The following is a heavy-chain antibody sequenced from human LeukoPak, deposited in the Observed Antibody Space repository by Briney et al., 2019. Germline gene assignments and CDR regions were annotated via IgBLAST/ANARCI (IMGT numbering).Heavy chain of an antibody. D-gene: IGHD2-2*03. V-gene: IGHV3-23*01. CDR3: AKDGYCTTITCYGWLDY. CDR2: VRGSGDST. J-gene: IGHJ4*02. Sequence: QSGGSLRLFCAVSGFSVSSYAMSWVRLAPGKGLEWVSGVRGSGDSTYYADSVKGRFTISRDNSRNTLYLQMNSLRAEDTAVYYCAKDGYCTTITCYGWLDYWGLGTLVTVSS. CDR1: GFSVSSYA.